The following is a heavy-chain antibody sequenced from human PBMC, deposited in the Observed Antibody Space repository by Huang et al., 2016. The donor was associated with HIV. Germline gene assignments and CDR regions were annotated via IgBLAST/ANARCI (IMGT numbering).Heavy chain of an antibody. V-gene: IGHV1-8*02. Sequence: QVQLVQSGAEVKKPGASVKVSCKASGFNFNNYDFNWVRQASGQGLEWRGWMNPKSGNTGYAQKFQGRVTMTRNTSITTAYMELRSRRSEDTAVYYCARARGFLYDSTGYYSRYYFDSWGQGTLVTISS. CDR1: GFNFNNYD. D-gene: IGHD3-22*01. J-gene: IGHJ4*02. CDR2: MNPKSGNT. CDR3: ARARGFLYDSTGYYSRYYFDS.